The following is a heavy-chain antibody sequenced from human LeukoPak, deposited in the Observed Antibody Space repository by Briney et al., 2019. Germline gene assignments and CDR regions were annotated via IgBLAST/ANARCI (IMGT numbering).Heavy chain of an antibody. D-gene: IGHD2/OR15-2a*01. Sequence: ASVKVSCKASGYTFTSYGISWVRQAPGQGLEWMGWISAYNGNTNYAQKLQGRVTMTRNTSISTAYMELSSLRSEDTAVYYCARGRVSMGHDYFDYWGQGTLVTVSS. CDR3: ARGRVSMGHDYFDY. V-gene: IGHV1-18*01. J-gene: IGHJ4*02. CDR1: GYTFTSYG. CDR2: ISAYNGNT.